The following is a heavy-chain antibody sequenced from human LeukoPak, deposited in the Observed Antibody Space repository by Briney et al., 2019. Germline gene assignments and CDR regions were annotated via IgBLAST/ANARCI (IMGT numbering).Heavy chain of an antibody. V-gene: IGHV3-66*01. CDR2: IYSGGST. D-gene: IGHD5-18*01. CDR3: ARGRGYSYAGKMYYFDY. J-gene: IGHJ4*02. CDR1: GFTVSSNY. Sequence: GGSLRLSCAASGFTVSSNYMSWVRQAPGKGLEWVSVIYSGGSTYYADSVKGRFTISRDNSKNTLYLQMSSLRAEDTAVYYCARGRGYSYAGKMYYFDYWGQGTLVTVSS.